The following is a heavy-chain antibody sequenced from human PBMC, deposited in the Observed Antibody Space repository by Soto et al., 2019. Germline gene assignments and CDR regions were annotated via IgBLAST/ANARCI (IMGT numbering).Heavy chain of an antibody. Sequence: SETLSLTCARPGGSVSSYYWRWFRQPPGKGLEWIGYIYHSGTSFYNPSLKSRVTISVDGSKNQFSLKVNSVTAADTAVYYCARGRLVPAVNFDYWGLGTLVTVSS. CDR3: ARGRLVPAVNFDY. CDR2: IYHSGTS. CDR1: GGSVSSYY. V-gene: IGHV4-59*02. D-gene: IGHD2-2*01. J-gene: IGHJ4*02.